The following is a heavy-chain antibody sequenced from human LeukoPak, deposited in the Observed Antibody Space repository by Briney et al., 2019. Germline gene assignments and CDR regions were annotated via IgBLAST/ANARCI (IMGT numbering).Heavy chain of an antibody. CDR2: INWNGGST. CDR3: ARDYDILTGYDAFDI. J-gene: IGHJ3*02. V-gene: IGHV3-20*04. Sequence: PGGSLRLSCAASGFTFDDYGMSWVRQAPGKGLEWVSGINWNGGSTGYADSVKGRFTISRDNAKNSLYLQMNSLRAEDTAVYYCARDYDILTGYDAFDIWGQGTMVTVSS. D-gene: IGHD3-9*01. CDR1: GFTFDDYG.